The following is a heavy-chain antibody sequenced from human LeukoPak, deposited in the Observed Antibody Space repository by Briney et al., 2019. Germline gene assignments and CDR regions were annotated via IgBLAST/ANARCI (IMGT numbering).Heavy chain of an antibody. J-gene: IGHJ4*02. CDR3: ARNAYGSGNQRGLDY. D-gene: IGHD3-10*01. Sequence: SQTLSLTCTVSGGSISSGGYYWSWIRQHPGKGLEWIGYIYYSGSTYYNPSLKSRVTISVDTSKNQFSLKLSSVTAADTAVYYCARNAYGSGNQRGLDYWGQGTLVTVSS. V-gene: IGHV4-31*03. CDR1: GGSISSGGYY. CDR2: IYYSGST.